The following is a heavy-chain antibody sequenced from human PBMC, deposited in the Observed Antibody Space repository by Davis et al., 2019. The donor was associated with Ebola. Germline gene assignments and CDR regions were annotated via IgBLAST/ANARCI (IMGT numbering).Heavy chain of an antibody. Sequence: LRLSCTVSGGSISSGGYYWSWIRQHPGKGLEWIGYIYYSGSTYYNPSLKSRVTISVDTSKNQFSLKLSSVTAADTAVYYCARGRVVVTARKLDPWGQGTLVTVSS. CDR3: ARGRVVVTARKLDP. V-gene: IGHV4-31*03. J-gene: IGHJ5*02. D-gene: IGHD2-21*02. CDR1: GGSISSGGYY. CDR2: IYYSGST.